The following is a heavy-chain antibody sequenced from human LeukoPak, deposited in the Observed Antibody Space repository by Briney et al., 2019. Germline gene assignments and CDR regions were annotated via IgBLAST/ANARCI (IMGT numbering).Heavy chain of an antibody. J-gene: IGHJ4*02. CDR2: ISWNSGSI. D-gene: IGHD5-18*01. CDR3: ARGHTYGLGESYLDF. V-gene: IGHV3-9*01. Sequence: GRSLRLCCEASGYTFDDYAMHWVRQAPGKGLEWVSAISWNSGSIGYADSVKGRFTISRDNGKNSLYLQMNSLRTEDTALYYCARGHTYGLGESYLDFWGQGTLVSVSS. CDR1: GYTFDDYA.